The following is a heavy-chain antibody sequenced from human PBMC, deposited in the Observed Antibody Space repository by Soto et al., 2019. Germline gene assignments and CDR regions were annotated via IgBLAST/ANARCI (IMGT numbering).Heavy chain of an antibody. Sequence: QVQLQESGPGLVKPSQTLSLTCTVSGGAISSGDYYWSWIRQRPGKGLEWIGYIYYSGSTYYNPSFKSRVTISVDTSRNQFSLKLSSVPAADTAVYYCARDVPPGRGSPNFYYYGLDVWGQGATVTVSS. CDR3: ARDVPPGRGSPNFYYYGLDV. J-gene: IGHJ6*02. V-gene: IGHV4-31*03. D-gene: IGHD3-10*01. CDR2: IYYSGST. CDR1: GGAISSGDYY.